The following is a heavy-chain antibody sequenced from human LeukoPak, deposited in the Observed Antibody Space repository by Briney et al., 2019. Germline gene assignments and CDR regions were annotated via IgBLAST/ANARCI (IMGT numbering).Heavy chain of an antibody. CDR3: AKRDGGQQLAYFDY. Sequence: GGSLRLSCAASGFTFSSYGMSWVRQAPGKGLEWVSAISDSGGRTFYADSVKGRFTISRDNSKNTLYLQINSLRAEDTAVYYCAKRDGGQQLAYFDYWGQGTLVTVSS. D-gene: IGHD6-13*01. CDR1: GFTFSSYG. J-gene: IGHJ4*02. CDR2: ISDSGGRT. V-gene: IGHV3-23*01.